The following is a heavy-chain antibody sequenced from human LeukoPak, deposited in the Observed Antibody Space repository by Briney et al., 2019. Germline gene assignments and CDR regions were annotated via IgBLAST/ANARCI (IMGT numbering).Heavy chain of an antibody. V-gene: IGHV4-38-2*01. CDR1: GSSISSGYY. CDR2: IYHSGST. Sequence: SETLSLTCAVSGSSISSGYYWGWIRQPPGKGLEWVGSIYHSGSTYYNPSLRSRLIISVDTSKNQFSLRLSSVTASDTAVYYCARVFPVLRFLEWLPSDYFDYWGQGTLVTVSS. CDR3: ARVFPVLRFLEWLPSDYFDY. D-gene: IGHD3-3*01. J-gene: IGHJ4*02.